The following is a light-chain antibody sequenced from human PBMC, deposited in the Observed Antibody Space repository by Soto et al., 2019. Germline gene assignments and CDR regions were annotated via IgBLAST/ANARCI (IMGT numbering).Light chain of an antibody. CDR1: SSNIGAGHD. J-gene: IGLJ2*01. CDR2: ANT. Sequence: QSVLTQPPSVSGAPGQRVTISCTGSSSNIGAGHDVHWYQQLPGTAPKLLIYANTNRPSGVPDRFSGSKSGTSASLAITGLQAEDEADYYCHSYDSSLSAHVVFGGGTQLTVL. V-gene: IGLV1-40*01. CDR3: HSYDSSLSAHVV.